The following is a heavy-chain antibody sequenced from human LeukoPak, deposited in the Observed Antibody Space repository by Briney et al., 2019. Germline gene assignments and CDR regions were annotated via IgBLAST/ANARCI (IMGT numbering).Heavy chain of an antibody. CDR2: IYYSGST. CDR1: SGSISSSSYY. V-gene: IGHV4-39*01. CDR3: ARHSIAVVGNFFDY. J-gene: IGHJ4*02. Sequence: SETLSLTCTVSSGSISSSSYYWGWIRQPPGKGLEWIGSIYYSGSTYYNPSLKSRVTISVDTSKNQFSLKLSSVTAADTAVYYCARHSIAVVGNFFDYWGQGTLVTVSS. D-gene: IGHD6-19*01.